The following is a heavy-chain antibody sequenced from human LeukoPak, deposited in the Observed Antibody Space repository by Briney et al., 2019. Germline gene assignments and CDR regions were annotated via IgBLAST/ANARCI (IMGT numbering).Heavy chain of an antibody. CDR3: ARAHMITSYYYYYYMDV. J-gene: IGHJ6*03. CDR1: GGSISSYY. D-gene: IGHD3-16*01. V-gene: IGHV4-59*01. CDR2: IYYSGST. Sequence: SETLSLTCTVSGGSISSYYWSWIRQPPGKGLEWIGYIYYSGSTNYNPSLKSRVTISVDTSKNQFSPKLSSVTAADTAVYYCARAHMITSYYYYYYMDVWGKGTTVTVSS.